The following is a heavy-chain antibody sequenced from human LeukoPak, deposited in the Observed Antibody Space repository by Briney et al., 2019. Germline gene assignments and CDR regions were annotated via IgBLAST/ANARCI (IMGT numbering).Heavy chain of an antibody. Sequence: SETPSLTCTVSGVSISGHSWSWIRQPPGKGLEWLGYIYSSGSTTYNPSLESRLSISVDTPKNLFSLRLTSVSAADTAVYHCARHGDPGYSSSWYAFDIWGQGTMVTVSS. CDR2: IYSSGST. CDR3: ARHGDPGYSSSWYAFDI. J-gene: IGHJ3*02. D-gene: IGHD6-13*01. V-gene: IGHV4-4*09. CDR1: GVSISGHS.